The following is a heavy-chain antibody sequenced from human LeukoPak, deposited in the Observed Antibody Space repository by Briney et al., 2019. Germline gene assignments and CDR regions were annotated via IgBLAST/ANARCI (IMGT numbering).Heavy chain of an antibody. D-gene: IGHD5-12*01. CDR2: VRFDGSYQ. Sequence: GGSLRLSCATSGFSFDNHGMHWVRQAPGKGLEWVTFVRFDGSYQLYTDPVKGRFTISRDNSKNTLYLQMNSLRAEDTAVYYCAKGGLLVASFDYWGQGTLVTVSS. J-gene: IGHJ4*02. CDR3: AKGGLLVASFDY. V-gene: IGHV3-30*02. CDR1: GFSFDNHG.